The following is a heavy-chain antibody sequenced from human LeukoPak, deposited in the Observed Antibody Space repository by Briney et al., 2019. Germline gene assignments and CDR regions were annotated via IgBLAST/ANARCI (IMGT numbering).Heavy chain of an antibody. Sequence: SETLSLTCTVSGGSISSSSYYWGWIRQPPGKGLEWIGSIYYSGSTYYNPSLKSRVTISVDTSKNQFSLKLSSVTAADTAVYYCARGGRYYYDSSGYYTDFDYWGQGTLVTVSS. CDR3: ARGGRYYYDSSGYYTDFDY. CDR2: IYYSGST. J-gene: IGHJ4*02. D-gene: IGHD3-22*01. V-gene: IGHV4-39*07. CDR1: GGSISSSSYY.